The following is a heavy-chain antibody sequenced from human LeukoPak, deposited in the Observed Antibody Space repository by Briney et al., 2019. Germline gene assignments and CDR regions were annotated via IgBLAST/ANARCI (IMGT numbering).Heavy chain of an antibody. J-gene: IGHJ4*02. CDR2: IYYSGST. V-gene: IGHV4-31*03. Sequence: PSQTLSLTCTVSGGSISSGSYYWRWIRQLPGKGPEWIGYIYYSGSTYYNPSLKSRVTISVDTSKNQFSLKLDSVIAADTAVYFCARRAVTTRTFDYWGQGTLVTVSS. D-gene: IGHD4-17*01. CDR1: GGSISSGSYY. CDR3: ARRAVTTRTFDY.